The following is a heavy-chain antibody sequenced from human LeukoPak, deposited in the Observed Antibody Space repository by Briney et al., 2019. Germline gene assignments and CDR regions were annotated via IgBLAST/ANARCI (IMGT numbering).Heavy chain of an antibody. CDR2: ISSSSSYI. D-gene: IGHD6-13*01. J-gene: IGHJ4*02. CDR1: GFTFSSYA. Sequence: GGSLRLSCAASGFTFSSYAMSWVRQAPGKGLEWVSSISSSSSYIYYADSVKGRFTISRDNAKNSLYLQMNSLRAEDTAVYYCARMDSSSWYFDYWGQGTLVTVSS. CDR3: ARMDSSSWYFDY. V-gene: IGHV3-21*01.